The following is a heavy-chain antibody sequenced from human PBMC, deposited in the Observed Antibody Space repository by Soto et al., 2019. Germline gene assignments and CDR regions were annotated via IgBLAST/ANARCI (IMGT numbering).Heavy chain of an antibody. CDR3: AREGIAVAGTLGFDP. J-gene: IGHJ5*02. CDR1: GGTISSYY. D-gene: IGHD6-19*01. CDR2: INYSGST. V-gene: IGHV4-59*01. Sequence: SETLSLTCTVSGGTISSYYLSWIRQPPGKGLEWVWYINYSGSTNYNPSLKSRVTISVDTSKNQFSLKLSSVTAADTAVYYCAREGIAVAGTLGFDPWGQGTLVTVSS.